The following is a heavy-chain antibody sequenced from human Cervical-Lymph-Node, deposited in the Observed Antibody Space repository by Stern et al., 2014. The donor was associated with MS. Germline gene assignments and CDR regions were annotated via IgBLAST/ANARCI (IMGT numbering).Heavy chain of an antibody. V-gene: IGHV4-31*03. CDR2: IHYNGNT. Sequence: DQLVESGPGLVKPSQTLSLTCTVSSGSISSGGYYWNWIRQHPGEGLEWIGSIHYNGNTFYSPSLKSRVSMSIDTSENQFSLNLNSVTAADTAVYYCARSYELRSGSYYGPTDYWGQGTLVTVSS. CDR3: ARSYELRSGSYYGPTDY. D-gene: IGHD3-10*01. J-gene: IGHJ4*02. CDR1: SGSISSGGYY.